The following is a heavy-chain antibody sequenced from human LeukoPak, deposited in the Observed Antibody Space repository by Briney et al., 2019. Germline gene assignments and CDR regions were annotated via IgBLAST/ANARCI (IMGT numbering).Heavy chain of an antibody. Sequence: GGSLRLSCTVSGFTLSSYEMSWIRQAPGKGLEWVSSVDYSGGDTHYADSVKGRFTISRDNAKNSLYLQMNSLRAEDTAVYYCAELGITMIGGVWGKGTTVTISS. CDR3: AELGITMIGGV. CDR1: GFTLSSYE. CDR2: VDYSGGDT. V-gene: IGHV3-48*03. D-gene: IGHD3-10*02. J-gene: IGHJ6*04.